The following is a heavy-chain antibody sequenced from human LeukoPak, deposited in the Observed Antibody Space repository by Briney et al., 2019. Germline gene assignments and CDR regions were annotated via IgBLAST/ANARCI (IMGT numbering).Heavy chain of an antibody. CDR2: IAYDGSRA. CDR1: GFTFGGYG. D-gene: IGHD1-14*01. V-gene: IGHV3-33*01. Sequence: PGGSLRLSRAGSGFTFGGYGMHWFRQTPGKGLEWVAVIAYDGSRAFYADSVKGRFTISRDNSKNTMSVQMDDLRAEDTAVYYCTRYNNDHFDYWGQGTLVTVSS. J-gene: IGHJ4*02. CDR3: TRYNNDHFDY.